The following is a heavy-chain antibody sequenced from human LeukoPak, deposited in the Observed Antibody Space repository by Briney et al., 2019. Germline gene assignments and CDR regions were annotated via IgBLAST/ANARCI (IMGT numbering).Heavy chain of an antibody. Sequence: PSETLSLTCTVSGGSISSGGYYWSWIRQHPGKGLEWIGYIYYSGSTYYNPSLKSRVTISVDTSRNQFSLQLRSVTAADTAVYYCAREDPQTTVPEGMDVWGQGTTVIVSS. V-gene: IGHV4-61*08. D-gene: IGHD4-17*01. CDR2: IYYSGST. J-gene: IGHJ6*02. CDR3: AREDPQTTVPEGMDV. CDR1: GGSISSGGYY.